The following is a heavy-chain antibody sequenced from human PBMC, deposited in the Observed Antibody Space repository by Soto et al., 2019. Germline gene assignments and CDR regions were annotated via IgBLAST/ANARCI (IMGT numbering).Heavy chain of an antibody. CDR2: ISSSSSYT. J-gene: IGHJ4*02. CDR1: GFTFSDYY. Sequence: WGSLRLSCAASGFTFSDYYMSWIRQAPGKGLEWVSYISSSSSYTNYADSVKGRFTISRDNAKNSLYLQMNSLRAEDTAVYYCARVTLDSSGYYSGDYWGQGTLVTVSS. D-gene: IGHD3-22*01. CDR3: ARVTLDSSGYYSGDY. V-gene: IGHV3-11*06.